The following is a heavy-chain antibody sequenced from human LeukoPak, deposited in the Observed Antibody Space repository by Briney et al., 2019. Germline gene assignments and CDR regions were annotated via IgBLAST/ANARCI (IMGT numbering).Heavy chain of an antibody. Sequence: ASVKVSCKASGYTFPGYYMHWVRQAPGQGLEWMGRINPNSGATNSAQKFQGRVTMTRDTSISTAYMELSRLRSDDTAVYYCVRSAITTIPDFDLWGRGTLVTVSS. D-gene: IGHD4-11*01. CDR2: INPNSGAT. J-gene: IGHJ2*01. CDR1: GYTFPGYY. V-gene: IGHV1-2*06. CDR3: VRSAITTIPDFDL.